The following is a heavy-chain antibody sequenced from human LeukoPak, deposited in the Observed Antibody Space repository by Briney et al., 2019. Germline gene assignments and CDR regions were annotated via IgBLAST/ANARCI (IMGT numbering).Heavy chain of an antibody. J-gene: IGHJ6*02. V-gene: IGHV4-30-4*01. CDR1: GGSISSGDYY. CDR2: IYYSGST. Sequence: PSETLSLTCTVSGGSISSGDYYWSWIRQPPGKGLEWIGYIYYSGSTYYNPSLKSRVTISVDTSKNQFSLKLSSVTAADTAVYYCARASTGGLYYGFWSGPGYYYYGMDVWGQGTTVTVSS. CDR3: ARASTGGLYYGFWSGPGYYYYGMDV. D-gene: IGHD3-3*01.